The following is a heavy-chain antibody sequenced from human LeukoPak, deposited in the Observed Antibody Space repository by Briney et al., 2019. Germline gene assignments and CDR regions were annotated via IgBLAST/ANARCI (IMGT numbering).Heavy chain of an antibody. Sequence: GGSLRLSCAASGFTFSSYWMHWVRQAPGKGLVWVSRINSDGSSTSYADSVKGRVTISRDNAKNTLYLQRNSLRAEDTAVYYCARRGYSGYAIDYWGQGTLVTVSS. CDR3: ARRGYSGYAIDY. CDR1: GFTFSSYW. J-gene: IGHJ4*02. V-gene: IGHV3-74*01. CDR2: INSDGSST. D-gene: IGHD5-12*01.